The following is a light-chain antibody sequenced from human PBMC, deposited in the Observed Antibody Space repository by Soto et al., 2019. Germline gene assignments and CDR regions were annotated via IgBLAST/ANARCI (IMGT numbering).Light chain of an antibody. Sequence: QTVVTQEPSLTVSPGGTVTLTCASSTGAVTSGYYPNWFQQKPGQAPRPLIYSTNIRHSWTPAPFSGSLLGGKAALTLSGVQPEDEAEYYCLVFYGGAWVFGGGTKLTVL. J-gene: IGLJ3*02. V-gene: IGLV7-43*01. CDR1: TGAVTSGYY. CDR2: STN. CDR3: LVFYGGAWV.